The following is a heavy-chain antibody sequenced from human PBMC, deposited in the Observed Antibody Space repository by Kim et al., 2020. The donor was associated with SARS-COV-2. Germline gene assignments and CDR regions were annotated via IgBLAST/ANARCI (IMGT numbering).Heavy chain of an antibody. D-gene: IGHD2-2*02. V-gene: IGHV3-21*01. CDR1: GFTFSSYS. Sequence: GGSLRLSCAASGFTFSSYSMNWVRQAPGKGLEWVSSISSSSSYIYYADSVKGRFTISRDNAKNSLYLQMNSLRAEDTAVYYCAREDLRYCSSTSCYTSQVGGEDYWGQGTLVTVSS. CDR3: AREDLRYCSSTSCYTSQVGGEDY. CDR2: ISSSSSYI. J-gene: IGHJ4*02.